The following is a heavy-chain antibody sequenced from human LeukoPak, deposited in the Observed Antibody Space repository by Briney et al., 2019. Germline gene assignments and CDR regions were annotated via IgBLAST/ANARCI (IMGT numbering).Heavy chain of an antibody. V-gene: IGHV4-39*01. CDR1: GGSISGSSYY. Sequence: SEALSLTCTVSGGSISGSSYYWAWIRQPPGKGLEWIGSIYYSGSTSYNPSLKSRVTMSVDSSENQSSLKVTSVTAADTAMYYCARALPNTDNCNWAFDIWGQGTMVTVSS. CDR2: IYYSGST. J-gene: IGHJ3*02. CDR3: ARALPNTDNCNWAFDI. D-gene: IGHD1-20*01.